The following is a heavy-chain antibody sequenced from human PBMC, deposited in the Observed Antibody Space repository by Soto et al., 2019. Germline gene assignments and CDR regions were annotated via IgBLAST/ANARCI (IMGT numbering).Heavy chain of an antibody. CDR3: AMDYGDRPEYFKH. CDR2: ISPLKGRT. D-gene: IGHD4-17*01. V-gene: IGHV1-18*04. CDR1: GYTFTSYG. J-gene: IGHJ1*01. Sequence: QVPLVQSGPDLKRPGASMKVSCKASGYTFTSYGISWVRQAPGQGLEWMAWISPLKGRTQYSQKAQGRVTLITDTSSTTAYMEMTTLRVDDTAVYYCAMDYGDRPEYFKHWGQGTLVTVS.